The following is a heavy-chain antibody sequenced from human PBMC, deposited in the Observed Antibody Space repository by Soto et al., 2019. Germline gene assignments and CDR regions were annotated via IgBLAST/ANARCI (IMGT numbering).Heavy chain of an antibody. CDR1: GFTFDDYA. V-gene: IGHV3-9*01. J-gene: IGHJ4*02. CDR3: VKDILPRSIAALFDY. D-gene: IGHD6-6*01. Sequence: EVQLVESGGGLVQPGRSLRLSCAASGFTFDDYAMHWVRQAPGKGLEWVSGISWNSGSIGYADSVKGRFTISRDNAKNSLYLQMNSLRAEDTALYYCVKDILPRSIAALFDYWGQGTLVTVSS. CDR2: ISWNSGSI.